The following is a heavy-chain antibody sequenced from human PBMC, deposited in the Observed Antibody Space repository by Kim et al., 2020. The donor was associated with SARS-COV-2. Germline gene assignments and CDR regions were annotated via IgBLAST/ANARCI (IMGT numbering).Heavy chain of an antibody. J-gene: IGHJ6*02. CDR3: ARDNLIQAPYGMDV. D-gene: IGHD5-18*01. CDR1: GFTFSDYY. Sequence: GGSLRLSCAASGFTFSDYYMSWIRQAPGKGLEWVSYISSSGSTIYYADSVKGRFTISRDNAKNSLYLQMNSLRAEDTAVYYCARDNLIQAPYGMDVWGQGTTVTVSS. CDR2: ISSSGSTI. V-gene: IGHV3-11*01.